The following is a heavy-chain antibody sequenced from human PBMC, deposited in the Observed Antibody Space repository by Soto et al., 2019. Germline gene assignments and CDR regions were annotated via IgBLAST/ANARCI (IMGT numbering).Heavy chain of an antibody. J-gene: IGHJ4*02. CDR1: GFTFSSYA. V-gene: IGHV3-23*01. CDR3: EKSSDFCVGYFATLDY. D-gene: IGHD3-3*01. Sequence: EVQLLESGGGLVQPGGSLRLSCAASGFTFSSYAMSWVRQAPGKGLEWGSAISGSGGSTYYADSVKGRFTISRDNSKNKLYRQINSRGAESPALYYCEKSSDFCVGYFATLDYGGQEPLATVS. CDR2: ISGSGGST.